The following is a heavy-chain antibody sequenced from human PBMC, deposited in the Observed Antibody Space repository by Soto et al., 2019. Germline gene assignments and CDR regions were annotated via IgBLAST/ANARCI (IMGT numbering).Heavy chain of an antibody. V-gene: IGHV4-61*01. J-gene: IGHJ4*02. Sequence: SETLSLTCTVSGGSVSSGSYYWSWIRQPPGKGLEWIGYIYYSGSTNYNPSLKSRVTISVDTSKNQFSLKLSSVTAADTAVYYCARVYYYDGSYFDPWGQGTLVTVSS. CDR3: ARVYYYDGSYFDP. D-gene: IGHD3-22*01. CDR1: GGSVSSGSYY. CDR2: IYYSGST.